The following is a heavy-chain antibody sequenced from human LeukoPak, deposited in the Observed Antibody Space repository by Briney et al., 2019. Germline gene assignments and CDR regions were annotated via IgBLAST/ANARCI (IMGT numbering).Heavy chain of an antibody. CDR3: ARATYSKSDYAEVEASDNWFDP. V-gene: IGHV4-34*01. CDR1: AGSFSGYY. Sequence: SETLSLTCAVYAGSFSGYYWSWIRQPPGKGLEWIGEINHSGSTNYNPSLTSRVTISVDTSKNQFSLKLSSVTAADTAVYYCARATYSKSDYAEVEASDNWFDPWGQGTLVTVSS. J-gene: IGHJ5*02. D-gene: IGHD4-17*01. CDR2: INHSGST.